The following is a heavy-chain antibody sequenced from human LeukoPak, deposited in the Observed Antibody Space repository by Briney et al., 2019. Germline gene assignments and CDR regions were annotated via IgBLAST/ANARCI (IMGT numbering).Heavy chain of an antibody. Sequence: GGSLRLSCAASGFTFSSYGMHWVRQAPGKGLEWVAFIRYDGSNKYYADSVKGRFTISRDNSKNTLYLQMNSLRAEDTAVYYCAEDRMYYDFWSGYSVDAFDIWGQGTMVTVSS. J-gene: IGHJ3*02. V-gene: IGHV3-30*02. CDR1: GFTFSSYG. CDR3: AEDRMYYDFWSGYSVDAFDI. CDR2: IRYDGSNK. D-gene: IGHD3-3*01.